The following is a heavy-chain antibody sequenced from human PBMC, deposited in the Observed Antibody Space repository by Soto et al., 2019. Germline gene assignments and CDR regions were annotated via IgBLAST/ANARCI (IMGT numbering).Heavy chain of an antibody. V-gene: IGHV4-59*08. D-gene: IGHD6-19*01. CDR3: ARQGYSSGWYAWFDP. Sequence: QVQLQESGPGLVKPSETLSLTCTVSGGSISSYYWSWIRQPPGKGLEWIGYIYYSGSTNYNPSLKSRVTISVDTSKTQFSLKLSSVTAADTAVYYCARQGYSSGWYAWFDPWGQGTLVTVSS. J-gene: IGHJ5*02. CDR2: IYYSGST. CDR1: GGSISSYY.